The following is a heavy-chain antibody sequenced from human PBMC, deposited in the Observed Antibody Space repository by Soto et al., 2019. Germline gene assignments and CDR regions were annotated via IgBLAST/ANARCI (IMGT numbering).Heavy chain of an antibody. CDR3: ALNWLTSRVLRFLEWPHYHAFDI. CDR1: GGSISSSSYY. J-gene: IGHJ3*02. D-gene: IGHD3-3*01. Sequence: SKTLSLTCTVSGGSISSSSYYWGWIRQPPGKGLEWIGSIYYSGSTYYNPSLKSRVTISVDTSKNQFSLKLSSVTAADTAVYYCALNWLTSRVLRFLEWPHYHAFDIWGQGTMVTVSS. V-gene: IGHV4-39*01. CDR2: IYYSGST.